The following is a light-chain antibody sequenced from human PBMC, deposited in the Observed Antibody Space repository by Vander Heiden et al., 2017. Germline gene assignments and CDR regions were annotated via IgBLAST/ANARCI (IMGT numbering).Light chain of an antibody. CDR1: SSHIGSNT. V-gene: IGLV1-44*01. J-gene: IGLJ2*01. CDR3: AAWEESVSSGV. CDR2: GDN. Sequence: SVLPPPPSASATPGPRVTISCSGSSSHIGSNTVHLSPQPPGPAPKLLTYGDNQQPAGVPGRFEGSKPGTSGTLAISGLRSVDEADEYCAAWEESVSSGVFGGGTKLTVL.